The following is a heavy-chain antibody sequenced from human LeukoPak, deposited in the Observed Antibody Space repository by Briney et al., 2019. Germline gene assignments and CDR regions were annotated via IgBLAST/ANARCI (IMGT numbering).Heavy chain of an antibody. J-gene: IGHJ4*02. CDR2: ISSSSSPI. V-gene: IGHV3-48*01. CDR1: GFTFSSYS. CDR3: ATSRRDGYGYRALELPPSPVD. Sequence: GSLRLSCVASGFTFSSYSMNWVRQAPGKGLEWVSYISSSSSPIYYVDSVKGRFTISRDNAKNSLYLQMINLRAEDTAVYYCATSRRDGYGYRALELPPSPVDWGQGTLVTVSS. D-gene: IGHD5-18*01.